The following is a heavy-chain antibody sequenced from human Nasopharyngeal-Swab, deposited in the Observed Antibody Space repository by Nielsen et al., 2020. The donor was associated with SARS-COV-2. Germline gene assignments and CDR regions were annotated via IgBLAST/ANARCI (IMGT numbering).Heavy chain of an antibody. J-gene: IGHJ3*01. CDR1: GFTFSSSV. V-gene: IGHV3-33*01. CDR3: AREELLNSYDAFDV. Sequence: GGSLRLSCAASGFTFSSSVMHWVRQAPGKGLEWVALIWSDGSTQHYTDSVKGRFTISRDNSKNTLDLQMNSLRAEDTAVYYCAREELLNSYDAFDVWGQGTMVTVSS. CDR2: IWSDGSTQ. D-gene: IGHD2-15*01.